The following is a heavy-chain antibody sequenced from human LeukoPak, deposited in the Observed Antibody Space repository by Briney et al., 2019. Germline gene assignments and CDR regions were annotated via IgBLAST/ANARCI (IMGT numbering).Heavy chain of an antibody. CDR3: ARVLTGNGLRVFDI. J-gene: IGHJ3*02. CDR2: IYSGGST. D-gene: IGHD1-1*01. Sequence: GGSLRLSCAASGFTVSSNYMSWVRQAPGKGLEWVSVIYSGGSTYYADSVKGRFTISRDNSKNTLYLQMNSLRAEDTAVYYCARVLTGNGLRVFDIWGQGSMVTVSS. V-gene: IGHV3-53*01. CDR1: GFTVSSNY.